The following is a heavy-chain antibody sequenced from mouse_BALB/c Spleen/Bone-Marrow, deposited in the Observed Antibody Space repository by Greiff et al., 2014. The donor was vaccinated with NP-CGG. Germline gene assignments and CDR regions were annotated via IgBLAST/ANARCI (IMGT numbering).Heavy chain of an antibody. J-gene: IGHJ3*01. CDR3: ARGGYDTSIFAY. CDR1: GYTFSSYW. CDR2: ILPGSGTT. V-gene: IGHV1-9*01. Sequence: VQFQQSGAELMKPGASVKISCKATGYTFSSYWIEWVNQRPGHGLEWIGEILPGSGTTHYNEKFKDKATFTADTSSNTAYMQLSSLTSEDSAVYYCARGGYDTSIFAYWGQGTLVTVSA. D-gene: IGHD2-3*01.